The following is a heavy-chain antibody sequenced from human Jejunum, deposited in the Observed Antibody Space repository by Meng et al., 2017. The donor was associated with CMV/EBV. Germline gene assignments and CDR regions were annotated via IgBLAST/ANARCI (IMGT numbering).Heavy chain of an antibody. V-gene: IGHV3-11*04. CDR1: TVTDFY. CDR2: ISSGSRTI. J-gene: IGHJ6*02. Sequence: TVTDFYMTWLRQAPGKGLEWISSISSGSRTIDYADSVQGRFTISRDNARNIVYLQMNSLRAEDTAVYYCARYSGSYYYYSGLDVWGQGTTVTVSS. CDR3: ARYSGSYYYYSGLDV. D-gene: IGHD1-26*01.